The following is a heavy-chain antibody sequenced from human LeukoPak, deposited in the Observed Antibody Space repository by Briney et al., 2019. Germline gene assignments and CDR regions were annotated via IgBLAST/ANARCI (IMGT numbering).Heavy chain of an antibody. Sequence: PGGSLRLSCAASGFTFSSYTLNWVRQAPGQGLEWLSSISGTSTYIYYAASVKGRFTISRDNAKNSLYLQMNSLRAEDTAVYYCAELGITMIGGVWGKGTTVTISS. D-gene: IGHD3-10*02. J-gene: IGHJ6*04. CDR3: AELGITMIGGV. CDR1: GFTFSSYT. CDR2: ISGTSTYI. V-gene: IGHV3-21*01.